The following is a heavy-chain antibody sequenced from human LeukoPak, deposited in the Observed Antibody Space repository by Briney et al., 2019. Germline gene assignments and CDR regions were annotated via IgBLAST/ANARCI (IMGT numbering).Heavy chain of an antibody. CDR1: GSSVSNHW. D-gene: IGHD3-22*01. V-gene: IGHV4-4*07. J-gene: IGHJ4*02. CDR2: ISSRGYT. Sequence: SETLSLTCTVSGSSVSNHWWIWIRQPAGKGLEWIGRISSRGYTNYNPSLKSRVAMSVDTSKNQFSLKLNSVTAADTAVYYCAVKPLDYYDSSGYYRFDYWGQGTLVTVSS. CDR3: AVKPLDYYDSSGYYRFDY.